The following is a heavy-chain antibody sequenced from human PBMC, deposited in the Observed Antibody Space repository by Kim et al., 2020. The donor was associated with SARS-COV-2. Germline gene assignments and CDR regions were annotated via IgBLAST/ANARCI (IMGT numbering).Heavy chain of an antibody. J-gene: IGHJ3*02. D-gene: IGHD3-10*01. CDR1: GFTFDDYA. V-gene: IGHV3-9*01. CDR2: ISWNSGSI. Sequence: GGSLRLSCAASGFTFDDYAMHWVRQAPGKGLEWVSGISWNSGSIGYADSVKGRFTISRDNAKNSLYLQMNSLSAEDTALYYCAKLGSGSYYTWDAFDIWGQGTMVTVSS. CDR3: AKLGSGSYYTWDAFDI.